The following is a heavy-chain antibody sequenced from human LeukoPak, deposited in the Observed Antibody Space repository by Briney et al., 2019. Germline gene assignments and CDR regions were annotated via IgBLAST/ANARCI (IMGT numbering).Heavy chain of an antibody. J-gene: IGHJ4*02. D-gene: IGHD6-19*01. V-gene: IGHV4-39*01. CDR2: IYYSGST. CDR3: ARRQWLLFDY. CDR1: GGSISSSSNY. Sequence: KSSETLSLTCTVSGGSISSSSNYWGWIRQPPGKGLEWIGNIYYSGSTYYNPSLKSRVTISVDTSKNQFSLKLSSVTAADTSIYYCARRQWLLFDYWGQGTLVTVSS.